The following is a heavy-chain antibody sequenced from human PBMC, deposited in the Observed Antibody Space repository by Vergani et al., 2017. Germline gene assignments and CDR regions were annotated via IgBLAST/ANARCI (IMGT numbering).Heavy chain of an antibody. D-gene: IGHD2-15*01. V-gene: IGHV3-74*01. CDR1: GFTFNEYW. J-gene: IGHJ5*02. CDR3: ARARKFRFVVVWENWFDP. CDR2: MNGDGDTI. Sequence: EVELVESGGGLVQPGGSLRLSCAASGFTFNEYWMHWARHVPGKGLVWVSGMNGDGDTISYADSVKGRFTISRDNAKNTLFLQMNSLRAEDTAVYYCARARKFRFVVVWENWFDPWGQGTLVTVSS.